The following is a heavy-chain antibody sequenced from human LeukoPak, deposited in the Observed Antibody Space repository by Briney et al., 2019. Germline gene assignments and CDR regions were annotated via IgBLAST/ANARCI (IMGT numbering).Heavy chain of an antibody. CDR2: ISSGGTP. Sequence: PGGSPRLSCAASGFAVSSNYMSWVRQAPGKELQWVSVISSGGTPYYADSVKDRFIISRDISKNTLFLQMTSLSAEDTAVYYCARRVDEDWYNNARALQWFDPWGQGTLVTVSS. CDR1: GFAVSSNY. CDR3: ARRVDEDWYNNARALQWFDP. J-gene: IGHJ5*02. V-gene: IGHV3-66*04. D-gene: IGHD1-14*01.